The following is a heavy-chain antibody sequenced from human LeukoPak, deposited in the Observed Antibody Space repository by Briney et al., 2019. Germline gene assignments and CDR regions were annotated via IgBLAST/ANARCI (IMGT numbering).Heavy chain of an antibody. D-gene: IGHD5-18*01. CDR1: GGSISSYY. CDR2: IYYTGAT. CDR3: ARAGYSYGTGYYFDY. J-gene: IGHJ4*02. V-gene: IGHV4-59*01. Sequence: PSETLSVTCTVSGGSISSYYWSWIRLPQGKGLEWIGYIYYTGATYYNPSLKSRVTISLDTSKNQFSLKLSSVTAADAAVYYCARAGYSYGTGYYFDYWGQGALVTVSS.